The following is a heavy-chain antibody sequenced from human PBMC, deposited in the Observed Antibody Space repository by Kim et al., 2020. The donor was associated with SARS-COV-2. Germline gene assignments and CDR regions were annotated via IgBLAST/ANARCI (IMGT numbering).Heavy chain of an antibody. D-gene: IGHD2-15*01. CDR3: ASPRDCSGGSCYGDYFDY. V-gene: IGHV4-34*01. Sequence: SETLSLTCAVYGGSFSGYYWSWIRQPPGKGLEWIGEINHSGSTNYNPSLKSRVNISVDTSKNQFSLKLSSVTAADTAVYYCASPRDCSGGSCYGDYFDYWGQGTLVTVSS. CDR2: INHSGST. CDR1: GGSFSGYY. J-gene: IGHJ4*02.